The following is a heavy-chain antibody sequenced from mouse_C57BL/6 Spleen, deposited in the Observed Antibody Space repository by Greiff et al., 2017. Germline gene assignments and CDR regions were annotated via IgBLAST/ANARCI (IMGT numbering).Heavy chain of an antibody. V-gene: IGHV5-4*01. J-gene: IGHJ2*01. CDR1: GFTFSSYA. D-gene: IGHD2-5*01. CDR2: ISDGGSYT. CDR3: ARGSNWDY. Sequence: EVQVVESGGGLVKPGGSLKLSCAASGFTFSSYAMAWVRQTPEKRLEWVATISDGGSYTYYPENVKGRFTISRDNAKNNLYLQMSHLKSEDTAMYYCARGSNWDYWGQGTTLTVSS.